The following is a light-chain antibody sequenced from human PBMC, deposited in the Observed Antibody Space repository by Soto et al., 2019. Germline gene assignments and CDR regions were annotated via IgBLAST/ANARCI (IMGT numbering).Light chain of an antibody. V-gene: IGKV3-11*01. CDR2: DAS. Sequence: EIVLTQSPATLSLSPGEIATLSFRASQSVSNYMTWYQQKPGQAPRLLIYDASKRATGIPARFSGSGSGTDFTLTISSLEPEDFAVYYCQQRDSWPLTFGPGTKVDIK. J-gene: IGKJ3*01. CDR1: QSVSNY. CDR3: QQRDSWPLT.